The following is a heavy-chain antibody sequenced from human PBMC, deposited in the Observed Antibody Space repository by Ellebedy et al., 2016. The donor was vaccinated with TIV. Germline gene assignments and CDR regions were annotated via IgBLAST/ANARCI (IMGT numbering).Heavy chain of an antibody. V-gene: IGHV3-21*06. CDR1: GFIFSNYN. D-gene: IGHD6-6*01. Sequence: PGGSLRLSCEASGFIFSNYNMNWVRQSPGKGLEWVSSIRSTGSDKYYAESVKGRFTISRDNAQNTLFLQMNSLRVEDTAVYYCAKDNVQGGMDVWGQGTTVTVSS. CDR3: AKDNVQGGMDV. J-gene: IGHJ6*02. CDR2: IRSTGSDK.